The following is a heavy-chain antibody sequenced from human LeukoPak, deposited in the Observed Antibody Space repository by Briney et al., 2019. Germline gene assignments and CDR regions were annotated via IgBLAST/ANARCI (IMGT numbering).Heavy chain of an antibody. D-gene: IGHD3-3*01. CDR2: ISGSGGST. CDR3: ARERQNKDFWSGGDY. V-gene: IGHV3-23*01. CDR1: GFTFSSYA. Sequence: TGGSLRLSCAASGFTFSSYAMSWVRQAPGKGLEWVSAISGSGGSTYYADSAKGRFTISRDNAKNSLYLQMNTLRPEDTAVYYCARERQNKDFWSGGDYWGQGTLVTVSS. J-gene: IGHJ4*02.